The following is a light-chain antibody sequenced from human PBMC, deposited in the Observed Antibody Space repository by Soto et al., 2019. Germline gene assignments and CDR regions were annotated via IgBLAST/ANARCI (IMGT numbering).Light chain of an antibody. V-gene: IGKV1-12*01. Sequence: DLQMTQSPSSVSASVGDRVTITCRASQGISSWLAWSQQKPGKAPKLLIYAASSLQSGVPSRFSGSGSGTEFTLTINSLQPEDFATYYCQQYKSYLRTFGQGTKVDIK. CDR3: QQYKSYLRT. CDR1: QGISSW. CDR2: AAS. J-gene: IGKJ1*01.